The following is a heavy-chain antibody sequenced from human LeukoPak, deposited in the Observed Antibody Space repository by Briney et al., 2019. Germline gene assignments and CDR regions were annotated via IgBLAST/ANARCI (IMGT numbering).Heavy chain of an antibody. V-gene: IGHV3-66*01. CDR2: IYSGGST. CDR3: ARDWYYDILTGSTGAFDI. D-gene: IGHD3-9*01. J-gene: IGHJ3*02. Sequence: PGGSLGLSCAASGFTVSSNYMSWVRQAPGKGLEWASVIYSGGSTYYADSVKGRFTISRDNSKNTLYLQMNSLRAEDTAVYYCARDWYYDILTGSTGAFDIWGQGTMVTVSS. CDR1: GFTVSSNY.